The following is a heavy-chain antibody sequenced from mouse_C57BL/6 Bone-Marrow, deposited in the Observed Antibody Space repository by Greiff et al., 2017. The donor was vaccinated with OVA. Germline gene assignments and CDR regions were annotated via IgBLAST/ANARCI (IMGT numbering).Heavy chain of an antibody. CDR2: ISYDGSN. V-gene: IGHV3-6*01. CDR3: AREAAQAPYYFDY. D-gene: IGHD3-2*02. J-gene: IGHJ2*01. Sequence: VQLQQSGPGLVKPSQSLSLTCSVTGYSITSGYYWNWIRQFPGNKLEWMGYISYDGSNNYNPSLKNRISITRDTSKNQFFLKLNSVTTEDTATYYCAREAAQAPYYFDYWGQGTTLTVSS. CDR1: GYSITSGYY.